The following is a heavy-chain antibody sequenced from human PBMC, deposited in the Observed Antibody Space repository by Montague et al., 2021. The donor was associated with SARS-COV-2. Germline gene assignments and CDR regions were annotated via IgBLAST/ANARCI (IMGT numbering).Heavy chain of an antibody. Sequence: CAISGDSVSIDTPACNWNRHSPASHSHRLGMTYHRSKWYYDYAVXVKSRMTISPDTSKNQFSLQLSSVTPEDRAVYYCARDPRYSLSWSFDYWGQGTLVTVSS. D-gene: IGHD6-13*01. J-gene: IGHJ4*02. CDR1: GDSVSIDTPA. V-gene: IGHV6-1*01. CDR3: ARDPRYSLSWSFDY. CDR2: TYHRSKWYY.